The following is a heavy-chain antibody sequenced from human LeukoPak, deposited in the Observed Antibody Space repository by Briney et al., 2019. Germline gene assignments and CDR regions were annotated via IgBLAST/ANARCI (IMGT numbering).Heavy chain of an antibody. D-gene: IGHD3-10*01. Sequence: PGGSLRLSCAESGFTFSSYGMQWVRQAPGEGLEWVSGISWNSGSIEYAESVKGRFTIYRVHGKNSVYVHMNSLRPEDRAFYYFSKSGNYYNYFDVWGKGTTVTVSS. V-gene: IGHV3-9*01. CDR3: SKSGNYYNYFDV. CDR1: GFTFSSYG. J-gene: IGHJ6*03. CDR2: ISWNSGSI.